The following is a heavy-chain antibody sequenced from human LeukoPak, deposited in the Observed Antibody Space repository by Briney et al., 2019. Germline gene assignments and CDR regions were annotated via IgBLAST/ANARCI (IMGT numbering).Heavy chain of an antibody. D-gene: IGHD2-2*01. Sequence: PGGSLRLSCAASGFTFSSYAMSWVRQAPGKGLEWVPAISGSGGSTYYADSVKGRLTISRDNSKNTLYLQMNSLRAEDTAVYYCAKDPTIVVVPAALIPDAFDIWGQGTMVTVSS. J-gene: IGHJ3*02. CDR2: ISGSGGST. CDR1: GFTFSSYA. CDR3: AKDPTIVVVPAALIPDAFDI. V-gene: IGHV3-23*01.